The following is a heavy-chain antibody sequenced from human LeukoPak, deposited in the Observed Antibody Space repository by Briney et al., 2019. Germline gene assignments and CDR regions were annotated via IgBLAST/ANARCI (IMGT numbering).Heavy chain of an antibody. CDR3: AKDPALRVAVVVVAAKREGY. J-gene: IGHJ4*02. CDR2: ISGSGGST. V-gene: IGHV3-23*01. CDR1: GFTFSSYA. Sequence: PGGSLRLSCAASGFTFSSYAMSWVRQAPGKGLEWVSAISGSGGSTYYADSVMGRFTISRDNSKNTLYLQMNSLRAEDTAVYYCAKDPALRVAVVVVAAKREGYWGQGTLVTVSS. D-gene: IGHD2-15*01.